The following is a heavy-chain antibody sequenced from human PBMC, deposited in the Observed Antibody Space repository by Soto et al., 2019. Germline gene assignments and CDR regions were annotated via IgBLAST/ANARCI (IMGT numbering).Heavy chain of an antibody. D-gene: IGHD3-22*01. CDR1: GYTFFTYD. CDR3: ARNYYDSSDRDYLDY. CDR2: INPITGGT. Sequence: ASVKVSCKASGYTFFTYDISWVRQAPGQGLEWMGWINPITGGTNYAPKFQGRVTMTRDTSITTAYMELSRLRSDDTAVYYCARNYYDSSDRDYLDYWGQGTPVTVSS. V-gene: IGHV1-2*02. J-gene: IGHJ4*02.